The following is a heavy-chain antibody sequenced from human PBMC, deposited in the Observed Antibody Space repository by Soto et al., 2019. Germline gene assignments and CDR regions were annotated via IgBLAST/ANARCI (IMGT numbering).Heavy chain of an antibody. CDR1: GFTFSSYG. CDR3: XXXXXXXXXXDY. CDR2: ISYEGSNT. V-gene: IGHV3-30*03. Sequence: QVQLVESGGGVVQPGRSLRLSCAASGFTFSSYGXXXXXXXXXXXLEWVAVISYEGSNTYYADSVKGRFTISRDNXXXXXXXXXXXXXXXXXXXXXXXXXXXXXXXXDYWGQGTLVTVSS. J-gene: IGHJ4*02.